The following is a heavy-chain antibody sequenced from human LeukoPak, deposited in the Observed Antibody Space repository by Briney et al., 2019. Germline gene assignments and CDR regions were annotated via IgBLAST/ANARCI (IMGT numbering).Heavy chain of an antibody. D-gene: IGHD3-10*01. CDR2: INAGNDNT. CDR3: ARDLYGSSGDY. V-gene: IGHV1-3*01. Sequence: ASVKVSCKASGYTFTSYAMHWVRQAPGQRLEWMGWINAGNDNTEYSQKFQGRVTITRDTSASTVYMELSSLRSEDTAVYHCARDLYGSSGDYWGQGTLVTVSS. J-gene: IGHJ4*02. CDR1: GYTFTSYA.